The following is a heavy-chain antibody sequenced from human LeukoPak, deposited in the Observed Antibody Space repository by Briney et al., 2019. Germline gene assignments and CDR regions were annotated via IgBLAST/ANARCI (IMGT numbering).Heavy chain of an antibody. CDR1: GFTFSSYS. D-gene: IGHD6-13*01. CDR3: AKTRPLDSSSWSHGDY. V-gene: IGHV3-21*04. J-gene: IGHJ4*02. CDR2: ISSSSSYI. Sequence: GGSLRLSCAASGFTFSSYSMNWVRQAPGKGLEWVSSISSSSSYIYYADSVEGRFTISRDNAKNSLYLQMNSLRAEDTAVYYCAKTRPLDSSSWSHGDYWGQGTLVTVSS.